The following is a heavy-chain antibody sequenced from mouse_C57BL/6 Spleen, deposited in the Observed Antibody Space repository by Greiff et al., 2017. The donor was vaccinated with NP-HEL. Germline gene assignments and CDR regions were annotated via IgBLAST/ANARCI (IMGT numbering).Heavy chain of an antibody. CDR2: IYPGDGDT. V-gene: IGHV1-82*01. Sequence: QVQLQQSGPELVKPGASVKISCKASGYAFSSSWMNWVKQRPGKGLEWIGRIYPGDGDTNYNRKFKGKATLTADKSSSTAYMQLSSLTSEDSAVYFCASCAYWGQGTLVTVAA. J-gene: IGHJ3*01. CDR1: GYAFSSSW. CDR3: ASCAY.